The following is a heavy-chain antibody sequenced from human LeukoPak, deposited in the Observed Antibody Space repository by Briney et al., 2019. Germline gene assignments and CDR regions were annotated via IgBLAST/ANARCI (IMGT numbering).Heavy chain of an antibody. CDR2: ISSSSSYI. CDR1: GFTFSSYS. V-gene: IGHV3-21*01. CDR3: ARDRQQVVVAARFFDY. J-gene: IGHJ4*02. D-gene: IGHD2-15*01. Sequence: GGSLRLSCAASGFTFSSYSMNWVRQAPGKGLEWVSSISSSSSYIYYADSVKGRFTISRDNAKNSLYLQMNSLRAEDTAVYYCARDRQQVVVAARFFDYWGQGTLVTVSS.